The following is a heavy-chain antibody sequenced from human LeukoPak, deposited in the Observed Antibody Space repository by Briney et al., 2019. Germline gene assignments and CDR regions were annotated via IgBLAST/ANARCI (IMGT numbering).Heavy chain of an antibody. V-gene: IGHV4-34*01. J-gene: IGHJ4*02. CDR2: INHSGST. D-gene: IGHD6-19*01. CDR3: ARARQWLVRSPFDY. CDR1: GGSFSGYY. Sequence: KPSETLSLTCAVYGGSFSGYYWSWIRQPPGKGLEWIGEINHSGSTNYNPSLKSRVTISVDTSKNQFSLKLSSVTAADTAVYYCARARQWLVRSPFDYWRQGTLVTVSS.